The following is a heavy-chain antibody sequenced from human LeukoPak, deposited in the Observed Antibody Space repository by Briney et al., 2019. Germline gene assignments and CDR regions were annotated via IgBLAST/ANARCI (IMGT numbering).Heavy chain of an antibody. CDR3: AREGDSRWGELSP. CDR1: GFTFSTYV. V-gene: IGHV3-33*01. J-gene: IGHJ1*01. Sequence: PGGSLRLSCAASGFTFSTYVIHWVRQAPGKGLEGVAVIWFDGSEQYYADSVKGRFIISRDNSKGTSNLQLNSLRAEDTAVYYCAREGDSRWGELSPWGQGTLVTVSS. CDR2: IWFDGSEQ. D-gene: IGHD3-16*02.